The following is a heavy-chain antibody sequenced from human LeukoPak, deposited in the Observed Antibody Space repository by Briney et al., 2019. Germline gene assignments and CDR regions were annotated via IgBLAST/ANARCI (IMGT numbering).Heavy chain of an antibody. J-gene: IGHJ4*02. CDR1: GGYFSGYY. V-gene: IGHV4-34*01. CDR3: ARGVSVGLNTYGFCNY. D-gene: IGHD3/OR15-3a*01. Sequence: PSETLSLTCAVYGGYFSGYYWTWVRQPPGKGLECIGEVSYGGSTNYNPSLKSRVTISIDTSKNQFSLKLNSVTAADTAVYYCARGVSVGLNTYGFCNYWGQGTLVTVSS. CDR2: VSYGGST.